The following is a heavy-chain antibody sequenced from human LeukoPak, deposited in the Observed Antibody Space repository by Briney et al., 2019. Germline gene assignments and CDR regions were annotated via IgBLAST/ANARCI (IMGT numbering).Heavy chain of an antibody. CDR2: IYYSGST. V-gene: IGHV4-59*01. J-gene: IGHJ3*02. D-gene: IGHD3-16*01. Sequence: SETLSLTCTVFGGSISSYYWSWIRQPPGKGLEWIGYIYYSGSTNYNPSLKSRVTISVDTSKNQFSLKLSSVTAADTAVYYCAREGGGNAFDIWGQGTMVTVSS. CDR1: GGSISSYY. CDR3: AREGGGNAFDI.